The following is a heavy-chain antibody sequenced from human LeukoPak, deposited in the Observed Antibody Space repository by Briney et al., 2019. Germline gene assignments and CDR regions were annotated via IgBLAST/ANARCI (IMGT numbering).Heavy chain of an antibody. V-gene: IGHV1-69*13. CDR1: GGTFSSYA. Sequence: ASVKVSCKASGGTFSSYAISWVRQAPGQGLEWMGGIIPIFGTANYAQKFQGRVTITADESTSTAYMELSSLRSEDTAVYYCARERLEGSTSCQPGVCPFDYWGQGTLVTVSS. CDR2: IIPIFGTA. D-gene: IGHD2-2*01. CDR3: ARERLEGSTSCQPGVCPFDY. J-gene: IGHJ4*02.